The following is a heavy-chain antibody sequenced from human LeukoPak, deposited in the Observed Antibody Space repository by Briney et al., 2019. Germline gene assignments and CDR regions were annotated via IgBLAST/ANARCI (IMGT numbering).Heavy chain of an antibody. CDR1: GFTFTDYY. Sequence: GGSLRLSCAASGFTFTDYYMGWIRQAPGKGLEWLSYISGSGTTIFYADSVKGRFTISRDNAKNSVDLQMNSLRAEDTAVYYCARFKRGSSGYSFDYWGQGTLVTVSS. D-gene: IGHD3-22*01. V-gene: IGHV3-11*01. CDR3: ARFKRGSSGYSFDY. J-gene: IGHJ4*02. CDR2: ISGSGTTI.